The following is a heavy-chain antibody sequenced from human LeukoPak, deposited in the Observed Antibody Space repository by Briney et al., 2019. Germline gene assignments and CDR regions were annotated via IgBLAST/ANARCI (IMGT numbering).Heavy chain of an antibody. CDR2: INHSGST. CDR3: AREVGDRNYYGSGGSLDP. CDR1: GGSFSGYY. D-gene: IGHD3-10*01. J-gene: IGHJ5*02. Sequence: SETLSLTCAVYGGSFSGYYWSWIRQPPGKGLEWIGEINHSGSTNYNPSLKSRVTISVDTSKNQFSLKLSSVTAADTAVYYCAREVGDRNYYGSGGSLDPWGQGTLVTVSS. V-gene: IGHV4-34*01.